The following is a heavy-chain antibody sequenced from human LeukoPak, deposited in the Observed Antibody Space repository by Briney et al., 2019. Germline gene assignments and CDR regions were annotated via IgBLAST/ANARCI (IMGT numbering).Heavy chain of an antibody. V-gene: IGHV3-11*01. J-gene: IGHJ4*02. Sequence: GGSLRLSCAASGFTFSDYYMSWIRQAPGKGLEWVSYISSSGSTIYYADSVKGRFTISRDNAKNSLYLQMNSLRAEDTAVYYCARDDSSGPYYFDYWGQGTLVTASS. CDR1: GFTFSDYY. CDR2: ISSSGSTI. D-gene: IGHD3-22*01. CDR3: ARDDSSGPYYFDY.